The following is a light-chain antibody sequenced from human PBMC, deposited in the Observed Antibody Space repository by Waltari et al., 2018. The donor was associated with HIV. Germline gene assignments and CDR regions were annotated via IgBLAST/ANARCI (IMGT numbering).Light chain of an antibody. CDR3: GTWDSSLSAVV. CDR2: DNN. V-gene: IGLV1-51*01. CDR1: ISNIGKNY. J-gene: IGLJ2*01. Sequence: QSVLTQPPSVSAAPGQKVTISCSGTISNIGKNYVSWYQQLPGTAPKRLIYDNNQRPSGIPDRFSGSQSGTSATLGITGLQAGDEADYFCGTWDSSLSAVVFGGGTLLTVL.